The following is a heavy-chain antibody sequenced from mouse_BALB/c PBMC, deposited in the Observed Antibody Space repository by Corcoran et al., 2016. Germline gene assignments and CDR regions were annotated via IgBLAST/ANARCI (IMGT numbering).Heavy chain of an antibody. V-gene: IGHV14-3*02. CDR3: ARWDWYFDV. J-gene: IGHJ1*01. CDR2: IDPANGNT. Sequence: EVQLQKSGAELVKPGASVKLSCTASGFNIKDTYMHWVKQRPEQGLEWIGRIDPANGNTKYDPKFQGKATITADTYSNTAYLQLSSLTSEYTAVYYCARWDWYFDVWGAGTTVTISS. CDR1: GFNIKDTY.